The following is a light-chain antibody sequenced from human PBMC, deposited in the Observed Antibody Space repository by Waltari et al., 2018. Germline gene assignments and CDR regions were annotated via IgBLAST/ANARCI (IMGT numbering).Light chain of an antibody. CDR2: INSDGSH. CDR1: SVPSNYA. Sequence: QLVLTQSPSASASLGASVTLTCTLSSVPSNYALAWHQQQPGKGPRFLMKINSDGSHNKGDGIPDRFSGSTSGAERYLTISSLQSEDEAAYYCQTWGTGWVFGGGTKLTVL. V-gene: IGLV4-69*01. CDR3: QTWGTGWV. J-gene: IGLJ3*02.